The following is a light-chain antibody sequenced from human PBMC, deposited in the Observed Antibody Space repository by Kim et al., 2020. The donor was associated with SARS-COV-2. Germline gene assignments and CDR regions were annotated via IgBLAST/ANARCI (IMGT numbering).Light chain of an antibody. V-gene: IGLV3-21*04. Sequence: APGKTARITCGGNHIGSKRVHWYQQKPGQAPVLVIYYDSDRPSGIPERFSGSNSGNTATLTISRVEAGDEADYYCQVWDSSSDHVVFGGGTKLTVL. CDR3: QVWDSSSDHVV. CDR2: YDS. J-gene: IGLJ2*01. CDR1: HIGSKR.